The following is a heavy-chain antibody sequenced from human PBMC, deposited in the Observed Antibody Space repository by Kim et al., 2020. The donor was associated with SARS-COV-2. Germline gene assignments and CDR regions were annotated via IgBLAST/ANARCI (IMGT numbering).Heavy chain of an antibody. CDR1: GFTFSSYG. CDR3: AREDTYYYGSGSFGGWFDP. J-gene: IGHJ5*02. Sequence: GGSLRLSCAASGFTFSSYGMHWVRQAPGKGLEWVAVIWYDGSNKYYADSVKGRFTISRDNSKNTLYLQMNSLRAEDTAVYYCAREDTYYYGSGSFGGWFDPWGQGTLVTVSS. CDR2: IWYDGSNK. D-gene: IGHD3-10*01. V-gene: IGHV3-33*01.